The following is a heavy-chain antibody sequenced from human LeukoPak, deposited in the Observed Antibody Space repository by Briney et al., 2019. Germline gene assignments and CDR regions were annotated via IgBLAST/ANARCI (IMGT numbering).Heavy chain of an antibody. CDR2: ISSSSSYI. J-gene: IGHJ3*02. V-gene: IGHV3-21*01. CDR1: GFTFSSYS. Sequence: GGSLGLSCAASGFTFSSYSMNGVGRAPGKGREWVSSISSSSSYIYYADSVKGRFTISRDNAKNSLYLQMNSLRAEDTAVYYCASEDYDFWSGYGDAFDIWGQGTMVTVSS. CDR3: ASEDYDFWSGYGDAFDI. D-gene: IGHD3-3*01.